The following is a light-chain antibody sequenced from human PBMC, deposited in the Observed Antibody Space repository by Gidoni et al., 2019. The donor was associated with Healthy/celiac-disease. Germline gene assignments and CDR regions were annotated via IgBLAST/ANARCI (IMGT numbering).Light chain of an antibody. CDR1: QSISSW. V-gene: IGKV1-5*01. J-gene: IGKJ1*01. CDR3: QQYNSYPWT. CDR2: DAS. Sequence: DIQMTPSPSTLSASVGDRVTITCRASQSISSWLAWYQQKPGKAPKLLIYDASSLESGGPSRFSGSGSGTEFTLTISSLQPDDFATYYCQQYNSYPWTFGQGTKVEIK.